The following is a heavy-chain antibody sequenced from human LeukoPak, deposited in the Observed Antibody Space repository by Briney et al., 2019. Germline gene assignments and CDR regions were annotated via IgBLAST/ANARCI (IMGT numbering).Heavy chain of an antibody. CDR3: ARDKIGYYRWFDP. Sequence: PGGSLRLSCVASGFTFRTYEMNWVRQAPGKGLEWVSYISGSDPTVYYADSVRGRFTISRDNAKNSLYLQMNSLRAEDTAVYYCARDKIGYYRWFDPWDQGTLVTVSS. CDR1: GFTFRTYE. J-gene: IGHJ5*02. V-gene: IGHV3-48*03. CDR2: ISGSDPTV. D-gene: IGHD1-26*01.